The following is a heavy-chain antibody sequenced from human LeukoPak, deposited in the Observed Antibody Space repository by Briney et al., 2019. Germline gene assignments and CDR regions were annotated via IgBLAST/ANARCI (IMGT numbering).Heavy chain of an antibody. CDR3: ARSMDGSGSYTDNWFDP. J-gene: IGHJ5*02. V-gene: IGHV4-4*07. Sequence: SETLSLTCTVSGGSISSYYWSWIRQPAGKGLEWIGRIYTSGSTNYNPSLKSRVTMSVDTSKNQFSLKLSSVTAADTAVYYCARSMDGSGSYTDNWFDPWGQGTLVTVSS. CDR2: IYTSGST. CDR1: GGSISSYY. D-gene: IGHD3-10*01.